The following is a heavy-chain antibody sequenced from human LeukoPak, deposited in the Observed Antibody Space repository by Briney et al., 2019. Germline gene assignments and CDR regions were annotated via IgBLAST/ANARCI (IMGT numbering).Heavy chain of an antibody. CDR3: AREYSSSSKGNYFDY. D-gene: IGHD6-6*01. J-gene: IGHJ4*02. Sequence: SVKVSCKASGGTFSSYAISWVRQAPGQGLEWMGGIIPIFGTANYAQKFQGRVTITADESTSTAYMELSSLRSEDTAVYYCAREYSSSSKGNYFDYWGQGTLVTVSS. CDR1: GGTFSSYA. CDR2: IIPIFGTA. V-gene: IGHV1-69*13.